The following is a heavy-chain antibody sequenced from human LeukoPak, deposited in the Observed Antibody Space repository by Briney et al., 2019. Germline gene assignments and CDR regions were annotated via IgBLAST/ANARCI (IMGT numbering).Heavy chain of an antibody. Sequence: GGSLRPSCTASGFTFGDYAMSWVRQAPGKGLEWVGFIRSKAYGGTTQYAASVKGRFSISRDDSKSIAYLQMSSLKTEDTAVYYCTRVRSGNDFDYWGQGTLVTVSS. D-gene: IGHD3-10*01. CDR1: GFTFGDYA. V-gene: IGHV3-49*04. CDR2: IRSKAYGGTT. CDR3: TRVRSGNDFDY. J-gene: IGHJ4*02.